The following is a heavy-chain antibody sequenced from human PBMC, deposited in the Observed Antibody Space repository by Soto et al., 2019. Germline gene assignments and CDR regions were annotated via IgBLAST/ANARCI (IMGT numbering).Heavy chain of an antibody. D-gene: IGHD2-15*01. J-gene: IGHJ6*04. Sequence: EVQLVESGGGLVQPGGSLRLSCAASGFTVSSKYMSLVRQAPGKGLEWVSLIQSGGPTYYADSVKGRFTISRDTSENTVHLQMDSLRAEDTAVYYCARDDVLCDGGRCYGVPLDVWCKGTTVTVSS. CDR1: GFTVSSKY. CDR2: IQSGGPT. V-gene: IGHV3-66*01. CDR3: ARDDVLCDGGRCYGVPLDV.